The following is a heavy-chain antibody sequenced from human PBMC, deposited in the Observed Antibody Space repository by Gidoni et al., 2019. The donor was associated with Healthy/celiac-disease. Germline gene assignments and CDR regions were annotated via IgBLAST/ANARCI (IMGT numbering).Heavy chain of an antibody. J-gene: IGHJ6*02. CDR3: ATENYDYVWGSRSPGGRGMDV. V-gene: IGHV1-24*01. CDR2: FDPEDGET. Sequence: QVQLVQSGAEVKKPGASVKVSCKVSGYTLTELSMLWVRQAPGKGLEWMGGFDPEDGETIYAQKFQGRVTMTEDTSTDTAYMELSSLRSEDTAVYYCATENYDYVWGSRSPGGRGMDVWGQGTTVTVSS. CDR1: GYTLTELS. D-gene: IGHD3-16*01.